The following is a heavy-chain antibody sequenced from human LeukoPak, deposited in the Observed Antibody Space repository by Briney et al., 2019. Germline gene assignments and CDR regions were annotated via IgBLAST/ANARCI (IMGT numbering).Heavy chain of an antibody. J-gene: IGHJ4*02. CDR2: IISSSSYI. Sequence: GGSLRLSCAASGFTFSTYSMNWVRQAPGKGLEWVSSIISSSSYIHYADSVKGRFTISRDNAKNSLYLQMNSLRAEDTAVYYCARDPQYCSGGSCYSFDYWGQGTLVTVSS. V-gene: IGHV3-21*01. CDR1: GFTFSTYS. D-gene: IGHD2-15*01. CDR3: ARDPQYCSGGSCYSFDY.